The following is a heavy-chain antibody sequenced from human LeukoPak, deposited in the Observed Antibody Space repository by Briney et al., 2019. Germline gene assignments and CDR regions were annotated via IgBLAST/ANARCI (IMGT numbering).Heavy chain of an antibody. Sequence: SETLSLTCTVSGGSISSGGYYWSWIRQHPGKGLEWIGYIYYSGSTYYNPSLKSRVTISVDTSKNQFSLKLSSVTAADTAVYYCAREGVDVVVAATPVSWFDPWGQGTLVTVSS. CDR3: AREGVDVVVAATPVSWFDP. CDR2: IYYSGST. J-gene: IGHJ5*02. D-gene: IGHD2-15*01. V-gene: IGHV4-31*03. CDR1: GGSISSGGYY.